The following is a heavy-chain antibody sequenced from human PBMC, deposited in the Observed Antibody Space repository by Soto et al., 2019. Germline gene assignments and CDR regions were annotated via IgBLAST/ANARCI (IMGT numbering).Heavy chain of an antibody. J-gene: IGHJ4*02. CDR2: ISYDGSNK. D-gene: IGHD4-4*01. Sequence: GGSLRLSCAASGFTFSSYAMHWVRQAPGKGLEWVAVISYDGSNKYYADSVKGRFTISRDNSKNTLYLQMNSLRAGDTAVYYCARDPLDDYSNYEEARFDYWGQGTLVTVSS. CDR1: GFTFSSYA. V-gene: IGHV3-30-3*01. CDR3: ARDPLDDYSNYEEARFDY.